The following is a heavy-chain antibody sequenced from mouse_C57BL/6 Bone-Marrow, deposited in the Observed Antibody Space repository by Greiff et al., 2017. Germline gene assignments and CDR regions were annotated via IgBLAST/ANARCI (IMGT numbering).Heavy chain of an antibody. CDR2: INPSSGYT. J-gene: IGHJ3*01. CDR3: ARWKGAWFAY. Sequence: VQLQQSGAELARPGASVKMSCKASGYTFTSYTMHWVKQRPGQGLEWIGYINPSSGYTKYNQKFKDKATLTADKSYSTAYMQLSSLTSEDSAVYYCARWKGAWFAYWGQGTLVTVSA. V-gene: IGHV1-4*01. CDR1: GYTFTSYT.